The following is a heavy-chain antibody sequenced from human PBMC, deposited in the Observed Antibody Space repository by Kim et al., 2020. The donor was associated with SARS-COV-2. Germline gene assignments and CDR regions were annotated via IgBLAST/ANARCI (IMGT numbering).Heavy chain of an antibody. Sequence: GGSLRLSCAASGFTFSSYSMNWVRQAPGKGLEWVSYISSSSSTIYYADSVKGRFTISRDNAKNSLYLQMNSLRDEDTAVYYCARDGEYCGGDCYLPFDYWGQGTLVTVSS. V-gene: IGHV3-48*02. D-gene: IGHD2-21*02. CDR3: ARDGEYCGGDCYLPFDY. J-gene: IGHJ4*02. CDR2: ISSSSSTI. CDR1: GFTFSSYS.